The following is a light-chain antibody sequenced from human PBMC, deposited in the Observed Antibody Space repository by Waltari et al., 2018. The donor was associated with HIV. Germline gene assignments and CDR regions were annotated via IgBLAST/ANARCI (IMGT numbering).Light chain of an antibody. CDR3: QQSYSIPLT. CDR2: AAS. V-gene: IGKV1-39*01. Sequence: DIQMTHSPSSPSAPVGNRVPTTCRASQSISTYLNWYQQKPGKAPQLLIYAASNLQSGVPSRFSGSGSRTEFTLTISSLQREDFATYYCQQSYSIPLTFGGGTKVEIK. CDR1: QSISTY. J-gene: IGKJ4*01.